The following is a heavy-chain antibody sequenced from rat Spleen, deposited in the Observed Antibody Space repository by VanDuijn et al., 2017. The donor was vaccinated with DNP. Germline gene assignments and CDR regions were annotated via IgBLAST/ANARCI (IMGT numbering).Heavy chain of an antibody. V-gene: IGHV5-25*01. Sequence: EVQLVESGGGLVQPGRSLKLSCAGSGFTFTDYYMAWVRQAPTKGLDWVASISPDGGHTYYRDSVKGRFIVSRDNAKSTLDLQMDSLRSEDTATYYCVRRGGKGLFSKWGQGTLVTVSS. CDR3: VRRGGKGLFSK. CDR2: ISPDGGHT. CDR1: GFTFTDYY. D-gene: IGHD3-1*01. J-gene: IGHJ3*01.